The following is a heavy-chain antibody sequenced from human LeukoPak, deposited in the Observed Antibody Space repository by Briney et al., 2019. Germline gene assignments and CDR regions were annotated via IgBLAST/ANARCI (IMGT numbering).Heavy chain of an antibody. CDR3: ARPATPGVFYYYMDV. Sequence: PSETLSLSCTVSGGSISSSSYYWGWIRRPPGKGLEWIGSIYYSGSTYYNPSLKSRVTISVDTPKNQFSLKLSSVTAADTAVYYCARPATPGVFYYYMDVWGKGTTVTVSS. V-gene: IGHV4-39*01. D-gene: IGHD6-13*01. J-gene: IGHJ6*03. CDR2: IYYSGST. CDR1: GGSISSSSYY.